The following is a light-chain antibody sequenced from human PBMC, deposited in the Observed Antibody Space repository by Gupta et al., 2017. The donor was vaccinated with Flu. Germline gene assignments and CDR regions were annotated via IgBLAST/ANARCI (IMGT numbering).Light chain of an antibody. CDR1: NWEDKY. CDR3: QAWDRNTVV. CDR2: KDT. J-gene: IGLJ3*02. Sequence: PEKTASSTCSGANWEDKYASWYKQKPGQSPVLVIYKDTKRTSGIHERLSGSNSGNTATLTISGTQAMDEDDYYCQAWDRNTVVFGGGTKLTVL. V-gene: IGLV3-1*01.